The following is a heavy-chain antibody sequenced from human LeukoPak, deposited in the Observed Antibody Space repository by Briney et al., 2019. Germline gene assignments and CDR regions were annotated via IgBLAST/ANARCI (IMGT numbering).Heavy chain of an antibody. CDR3: AKDNRYSYGYYFDY. J-gene: IGHJ4*02. CDR2: ISGSGGST. Sequence: PGGSLRLSCVASGFTFSSYWMHWVRQAPGKGLEWVSAISGSGGSTYYADSVKGRFTISRDNSKNTLYLQMNSLRAEDTAVYYCAKDNRYSYGYYFDYWGQGTLVTVSS. D-gene: IGHD5-18*01. V-gene: IGHV3-23*01. CDR1: GFTFSSYW.